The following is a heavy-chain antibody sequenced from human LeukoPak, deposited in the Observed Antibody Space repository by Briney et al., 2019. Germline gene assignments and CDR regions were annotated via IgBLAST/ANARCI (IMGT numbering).Heavy chain of an antibody. CDR1: GFTFSSYA. J-gene: IGHJ6*03. CDR3: AKLSGGSLFYYYYYYMDV. D-gene: IGHD2-15*01. Sequence: GGSLRLSCAASGFTFSSYAMSWVRQAPGKGLEWVSAISGSGGSTYYADSVKGRFTISRDNSKNKLYLQMNSLRAEDTAVYYCAKLSGGSLFYYYYYYMDVWGKGTTVTVSS. CDR2: ISGSGGST. V-gene: IGHV3-23*01.